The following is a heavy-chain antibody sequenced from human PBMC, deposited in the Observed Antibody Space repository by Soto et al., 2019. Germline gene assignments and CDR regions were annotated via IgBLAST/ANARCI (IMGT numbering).Heavy chain of an antibody. D-gene: IGHD1-7*01. CDR1: GGSFSGYY. V-gene: IGHV4-34*01. J-gene: IGHJ4*02. CDR3: ARRANWNSY. CDR2: INHSGST. Sequence: PSETLSLTCAVYGGSFSGYYWSWIRQPPGKGLEWIGEINHSGSTNYNPSLKGRVTISVDTSKNQFSLKLSSVTAADTAVYYCARRANWNSYWGQGTLVTVSS.